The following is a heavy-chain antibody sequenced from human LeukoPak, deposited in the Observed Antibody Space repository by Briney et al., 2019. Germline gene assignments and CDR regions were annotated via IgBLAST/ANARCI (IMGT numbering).Heavy chain of an antibody. J-gene: IGHJ4*02. CDR2: ISAYNGNT. CDR3: ARDQGRIAVVGFDY. D-gene: IGHD6-19*01. Sequence: ASVKVSCKASGYSFTSYGISWVRQAPGQGLEWMGWISAYNGNTNYAQKLQGRVTMTTDTSTSTAYMELRSLRSDDTAVYYCARDQGRIAVVGFDYWGQGTLVTVSS. CDR1: GYSFTSYG. V-gene: IGHV1-18*01.